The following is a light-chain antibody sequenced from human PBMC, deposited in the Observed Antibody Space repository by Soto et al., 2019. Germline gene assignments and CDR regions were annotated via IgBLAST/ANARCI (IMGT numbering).Light chain of an antibody. CDR3: SSHAGSKRV. CDR1: SSDVGGYNY. Sequence: QSVLTQPPSASGSPGQSVTISCTGTSSDVGGYNYVSWHQQHPGKAPKLMIYEVSKRPSGVPDRFSGSKSGNTASLTVSGLQAEDEADYYCSSHAGSKRVFGTGTKVTVL. J-gene: IGLJ1*01. V-gene: IGLV2-8*01. CDR2: EVS.